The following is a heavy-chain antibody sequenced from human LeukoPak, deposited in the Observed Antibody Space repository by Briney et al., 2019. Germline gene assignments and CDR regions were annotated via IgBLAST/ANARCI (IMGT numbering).Heavy chain of an antibody. Sequence: GGSLRLSCVGSGFCFSSFAMSWVRQAPGKGLEWVSTVSGGGAYTYYADSVKGRFTVSRDDSKSMHFLQMNSLRPEDTALYFCAKRITVSAGYYLDSWGQGTLVAVSS. CDR2: VSGGGAYT. CDR1: GFCFSSFA. D-gene: IGHD2-8*01. J-gene: IGHJ4*02. V-gene: IGHV3-23*01. CDR3: AKRITVSAGYYLDS.